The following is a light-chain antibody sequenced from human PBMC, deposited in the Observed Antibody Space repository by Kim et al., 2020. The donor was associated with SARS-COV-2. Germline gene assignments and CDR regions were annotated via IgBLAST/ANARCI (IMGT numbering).Light chain of an antibody. Sequence: VSPGQTATIPCSGDKLGDKYACWYQQKPGQSPVLVIYQDSKRPSGIPERFSGSNSGNTATLTISGTQAMDEADYYCQAWDSSTVVFGGGTKLTVL. V-gene: IGLV3-1*01. J-gene: IGLJ2*01. CDR2: QDS. CDR1: KLGDKY. CDR3: QAWDSSTVV.